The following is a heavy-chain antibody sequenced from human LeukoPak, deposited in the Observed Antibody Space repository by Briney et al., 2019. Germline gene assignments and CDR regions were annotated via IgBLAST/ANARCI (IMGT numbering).Heavy chain of an antibody. Sequence: ASVKISCKASGYTFTSYGISWVRQAPGQGLEWMGWISAYNGNTNYAQKLQGRVTMTTDTSTSTAYMELRSLRSDDTAVYYCARGDYDSWSGYQSGPLDYWGQGTLVTVSS. CDR3: ARGDYDSWSGYQSGPLDY. CDR2: ISAYNGNT. D-gene: IGHD3-3*01. CDR1: GYTFTSYG. V-gene: IGHV1-18*01. J-gene: IGHJ4*02.